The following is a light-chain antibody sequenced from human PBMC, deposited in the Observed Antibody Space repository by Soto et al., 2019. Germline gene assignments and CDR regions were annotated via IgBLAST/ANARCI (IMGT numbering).Light chain of an antibody. CDR1: ISDVGGHNH. V-gene: IGLV2-14*01. CDR2: EVR. J-gene: IGLJ1*01. Sequence: QGARTQPGCVCGSPGQSIPISCTGTISDVGGHNHVSWYQQHPGKAPKLIIYEVRNRPSGVSDRFSASKSGNTASLTISGLQAEDEADYYRRSYASSSSYVFGTGTKVTVL. CDR3: RSYASSSSYV.